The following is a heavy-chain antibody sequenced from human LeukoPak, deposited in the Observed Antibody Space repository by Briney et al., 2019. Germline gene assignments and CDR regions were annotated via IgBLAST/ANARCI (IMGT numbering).Heavy chain of an antibody. V-gene: IGHV1-46*01. CDR3: AREPSSSTSCYFDP. D-gene: IGHD2-2*01. J-gene: IGHJ5*02. CDR2: INPSASGT. CDR1: GYTFTIYY. Sequence: APVKVSCEASGYTFTIYYMHWVRQAPGQGVECMGIINPSASGTGYAQKFQGRVTMTKDTSTSTVYMELSSLRSEDTDVYYCAREPSSSTSCYFDPWGQGTLVTVSS.